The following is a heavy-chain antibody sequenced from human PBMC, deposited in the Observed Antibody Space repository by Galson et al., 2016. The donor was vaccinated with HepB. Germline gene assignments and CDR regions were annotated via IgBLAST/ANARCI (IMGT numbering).Heavy chain of an antibody. CDR3: AKDLLRESVGGFDY. CDR2: ISGSGGRT. J-gene: IGHJ4*02. D-gene: IGHD1-26*01. CDR1: GFTFSSYA. V-gene: IGHV3-23*01. Sequence: SLRLSCAASGFTFSSYAMSWVRQAPGKGLEWVSGISGSGGRTYYADSVKGRFTISRDKSKNTMYLQMNSLRAEDTAVYYSAKDLLRESVGGFDYWGQGTLVTVSS.